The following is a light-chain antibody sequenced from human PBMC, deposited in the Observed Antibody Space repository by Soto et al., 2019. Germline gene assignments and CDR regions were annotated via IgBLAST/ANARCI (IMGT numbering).Light chain of an antibody. CDR3: QQYYGSPGIT. V-gene: IGKV3-20*01. CDR1: QSVSSNS. Sequence: IVLTQSPGTLSLSPGERATLSCRASQSVSSNSLAWYQQKPGQAPRLLIYGASSRATGIPDRFSGSGSGTDFTLTISRLEPEDFAVYYCQQYYGSPGITFGQGTRLEIK. J-gene: IGKJ5*01. CDR2: GAS.